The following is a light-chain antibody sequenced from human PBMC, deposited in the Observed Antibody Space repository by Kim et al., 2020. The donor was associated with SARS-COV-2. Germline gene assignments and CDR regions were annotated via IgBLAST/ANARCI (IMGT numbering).Light chain of an antibody. J-gene: IGKJ2*01. CDR2: WAS. CDR3: QQYYSPWYT. Sequence: DIVMTQSPDSLAVSLGERATINCKSSQSILHSSNNKNYLAWYQQKPGQPPKLLFYWASTRESGVPDRFTGSGSGTDFTLTISSLRAEDVAVYYCQQYYSPWYTFGQGTKLEI. V-gene: IGKV4-1*01. CDR1: QSILHSSNNKNY.